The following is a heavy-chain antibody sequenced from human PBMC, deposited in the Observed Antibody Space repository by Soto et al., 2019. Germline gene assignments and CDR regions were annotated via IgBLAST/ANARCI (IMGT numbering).Heavy chain of an antibody. CDR3: PAPRAAVLHTRYFAP. CDR2: IGSGSRGT. Sequence: EAQLLESGGGLVQPGGSLRLSCAASGFAFSNFAMSWVRQAPGKGLEWVSAIGSGSRGTHYAESVEDRFTISRDDSKNTLYLQLNSLTAAHTAVYYCPAPRAAVLHTRYFAPLGQGTPVTVSP. CDR1: GFAFSNFA. V-gene: IGHV3-23*01. J-gene: IGHJ5*02. D-gene: IGHD6-13*01.